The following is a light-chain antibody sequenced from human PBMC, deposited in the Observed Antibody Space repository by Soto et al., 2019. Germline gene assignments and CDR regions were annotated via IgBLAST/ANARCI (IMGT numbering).Light chain of an antibody. CDR1: QSVSTN. Sequence: IVLTQSPGALSVSPGERATLSCRASQSVSTNLAWYQQKPGQPPRLLIYGASTRATGIPARFSGSGSGTEFTLTISSMQSEDVAIYYCQQSNEWPSRTFGQGTKVEIK. CDR2: GAS. J-gene: IGKJ2*02. CDR3: QQSNEWPSRT. V-gene: IGKV3-15*01.